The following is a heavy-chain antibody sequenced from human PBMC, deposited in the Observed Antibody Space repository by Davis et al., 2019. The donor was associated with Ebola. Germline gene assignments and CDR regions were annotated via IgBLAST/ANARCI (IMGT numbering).Heavy chain of an antibody. D-gene: IGHD4-17*01. Sequence: HTAGSLRLSCAASAFTPSYYCMHWVRHVPGTGLDWVSHMSADATRTAYADSVKGRFTIFRDNAKNTLYLQMNSLRVEDTAMYYCARGSTVTGYWYFDLWGRGTLVNVSS. CDR2: MSADATRT. CDR3: ARGSTVTGYWYFDL. CDR1: AFTPSYYC. V-gene: IGHV3-74*01. J-gene: IGHJ2*01.